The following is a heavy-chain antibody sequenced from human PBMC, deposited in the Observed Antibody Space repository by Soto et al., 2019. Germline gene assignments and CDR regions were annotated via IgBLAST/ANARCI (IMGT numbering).Heavy chain of an antibody. CDR2: ISYDGSNK. Sequence: GGSLRLSCAASGFTFSSYGMHWVRQAPGKRLEWVAVISYDGSNKYYADSVKGRFTISRDNSKKTLYLQMNSLRAEDTAVYYCAKPYSPATFDYWGKGSLVTVSS. CDR1: GFTFSSYG. CDR3: AKPYSPATFDY. D-gene: IGHD2-15*01. V-gene: IGHV3-30*18. J-gene: IGHJ4*02.